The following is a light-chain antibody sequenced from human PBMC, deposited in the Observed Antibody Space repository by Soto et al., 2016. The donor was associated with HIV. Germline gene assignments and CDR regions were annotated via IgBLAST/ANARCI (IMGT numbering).Light chain of an antibody. CDR3: QQYNGSPWT. Sequence: DIQMTQSPSTLSASVADRVTITCRASQAINSWLAWYQQKPGKAPKLLIYKASTLKSGVPSRFSGSGSGTEFTLTINSLQPDDFAIYYCQQYNGSPWTFGQGTKVEI. CDR1: QAINSW. V-gene: IGKV1-5*03. CDR2: KAS. J-gene: IGKJ1*01.